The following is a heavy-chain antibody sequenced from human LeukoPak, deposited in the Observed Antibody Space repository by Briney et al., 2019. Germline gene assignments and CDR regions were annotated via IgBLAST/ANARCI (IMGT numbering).Heavy chain of an antibody. CDR3: ARDIRYDSSGYEEYYYYYGMDV. CDR1: GFTFSSYE. CDR2: ISSSSSYI. J-gene: IGHJ6*02. Sequence: PGGSLRLSCAASGFTFSSYEMNWVRQAPGKGLEWVSSISSSSSYIYYADSVKGRFTISRDNAKNSLYLQMNSLRAEDTAVYYCARDIRYDSSGYEEYYYYYGMDVWGQGTTVTVSS. V-gene: IGHV3-21*01. D-gene: IGHD3-22*01.